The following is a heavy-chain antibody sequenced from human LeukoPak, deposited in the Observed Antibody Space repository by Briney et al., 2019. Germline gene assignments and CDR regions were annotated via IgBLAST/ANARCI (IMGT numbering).Heavy chain of an antibody. J-gene: IGHJ5*02. CDR2: IFSYGNT. V-gene: IGHV4-59*01. CDR1: GGSISSYY. CDR3: ARVVYRGENWFDP. Sequence: SETLSLTCTVSGGSISSYYWSWIRQPPGKGLEWIGYIFSYGNTEYSPSLKSRATISLDTSKNQCSLKLTSVTAADTAVYYCARVVYRGENWFDPWGPGTLVTVSS. D-gene: IGHD3-10*01.